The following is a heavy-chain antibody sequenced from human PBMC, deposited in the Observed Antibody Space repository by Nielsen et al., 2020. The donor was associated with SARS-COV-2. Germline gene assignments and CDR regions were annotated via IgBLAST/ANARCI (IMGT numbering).Heavy chain of an antibody. J-gene: IGHJ3*02. CDR2: ISSSGSTI. CDR3: ARIREQGSYYDFWSGYYRLGRGAFDI. D-gene: IGHD3-3*01. Sequence: RQAPGKRLEWVSYISSSGSTIYYADSVKGRFTISRDNAKNSLYLQMNSLRAEDTAVYYCARIREQGSYYDFWSGYYRLGRGAFDIWGQGTMVTVSS. V-gene: IGHV3-11*01.